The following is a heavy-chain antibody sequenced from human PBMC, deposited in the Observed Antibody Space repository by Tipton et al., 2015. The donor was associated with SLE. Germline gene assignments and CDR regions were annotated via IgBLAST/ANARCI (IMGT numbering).Heavy chain of an antibody. J-gene: IGHJ4*02. CDR3: ARHEGALWLGEPGDF. Sequence: TLSLTCTVSGVSISRHSWSWIRQAPGKGLEWIGQVYYSGETNYNPSLKSRVTISLDRSKNQFSLKLSSVTAADTAEYFCARHEGALWLGEPGDFWSQGTLVTVSS. CDR1: GVSISRHS. CDR2: VYYSGET. V-gene: IGHV4-59*11. D-gene: IGHD1-26*01.